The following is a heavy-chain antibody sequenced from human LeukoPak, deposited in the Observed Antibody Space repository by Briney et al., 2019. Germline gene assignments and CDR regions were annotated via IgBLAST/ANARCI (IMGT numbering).Heavy chain of an antibody. CDR1: GGTFSSYA. CDR3: ARNYYDSSGYPYYYGMDV. V-gene: IGHV1-2*02. J-gene: IGHJ6*02. CDR2: INPNSGGT. Sequence: VASVKVSCKASGGTFSSYAISWVRQAPGQGLEWMGWINPNSGGTNYAQKFQGRVTMTRDTSISTAYMELSRLRSDDTAVYYCARNYYDSSGYPYYYGMDVWGQGTTVTVSS. D-gene: IGHD3-22*01.